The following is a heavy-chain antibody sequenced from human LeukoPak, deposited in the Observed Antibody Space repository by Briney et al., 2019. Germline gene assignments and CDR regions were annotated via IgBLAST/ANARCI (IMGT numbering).Heavy chain of an antibody. Sequence: GGSLRLSCAASGLTFGRYSMNWVRQAPGKGLEWVSSISSGSSYIYYVDSVKGRFTVSRDNAKNSLYLQMNSLRAEDTAVYYCAGSDTIGYLPREWDYWYFDLWGRGTLVTVSS. J-gene: IGHJ2*01. CDR3: AGSDTIGYLPREWDYWYFDL. CDR2: ISSGSSYI. CDR1: GLTFGRYS. D-gene: IGHD3-22*01. V-gene: IGHV3-21*01.